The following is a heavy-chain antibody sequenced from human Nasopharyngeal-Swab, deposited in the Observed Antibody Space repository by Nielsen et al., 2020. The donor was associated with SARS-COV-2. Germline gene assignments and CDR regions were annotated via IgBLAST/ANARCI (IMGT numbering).Heavy chain of an antibody. Sequence: GESLKISCAASGFTFSSYAMHWVRQAPGKGLEWVSGISGNGGSTFYADSVRGRLTISRDNSKNTLYLQMNSLRAEDTAVYYCARYDDYYDSSGYAYWGQGTLVTVSS. CDR3: ARYDDYYDSSGYAY. CDR2: ISGNGGST. V-gene: IGHV3-23*01. D-gene: IGHD3-22*01. J-gene: IGHJ4*02. CDR1: GFTFSSYA.